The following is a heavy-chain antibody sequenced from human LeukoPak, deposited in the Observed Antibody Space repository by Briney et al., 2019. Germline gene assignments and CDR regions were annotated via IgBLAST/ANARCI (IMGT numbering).Heavy chain of an antibody. CDR2: IYYSGST. CDR1: GGSISSYY. D-gene: IGHD4-17*01. V-gene: IGHV4-59*01. Sequence: SETLSLTCTVSGGSISSYYWSWIRQPPGKGLEWIGYIYYSGSTSYNPSLKSRVTISVDTSKNQFSLKLSSVTAADTAVYYCAREPRATVTTERYFDLWGRGTLVTVSS. CDR3: AREPRATVTTERYFDL. J-gene: IGHJ2*01.